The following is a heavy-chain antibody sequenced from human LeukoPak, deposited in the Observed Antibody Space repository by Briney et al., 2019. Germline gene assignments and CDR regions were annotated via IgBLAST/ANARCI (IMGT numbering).Heavy chain of an antibody. CDR1: GFTFSRYW. D-gene: IGHD4-17*01. V-gene: IGHV3-74*01. CDR3: ASSGITVTSSYFYYFDV. Sequence: QSGGSLRHSCVGPGFTFSRYWMFWVRQAPGKGLVWVSRINSDGATTNYADSVKGRFTISRDNAKNTLSLQLNSLRAEDTAVYFCASSGITVTSSYFYYFDVWGKGTMVTVSS. J-gene: IGHJ6*03. CDR2: INSDGATT.